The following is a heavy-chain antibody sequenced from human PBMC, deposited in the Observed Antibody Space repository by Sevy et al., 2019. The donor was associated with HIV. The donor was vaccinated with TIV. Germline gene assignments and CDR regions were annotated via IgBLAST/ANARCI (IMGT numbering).Heavy chain of an antibody. D-gene: IGHD2-8*01. Sequence: GGSLRLSCAVSGFPVSSSYMNWVRQAPGKGLEWVSVFYRSNKTDYADSVKGRFTISRDNSKNTLYLQMHSLRAEDTAVYFCARDKNGHYYGLDVWGHGTTVTVSS. V-gene: IGHV3-53*01. CDR1: GFPVSSSY. J-gene: IGHJ6*02. CDR2: FYRSNKT. CDR3: ARDKNGHYYGLDV.